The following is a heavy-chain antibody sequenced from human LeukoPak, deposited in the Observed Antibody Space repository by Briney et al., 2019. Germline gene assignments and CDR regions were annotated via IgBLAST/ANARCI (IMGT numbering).Heavy chain of an antibody. CDR2: ISWNSGSI. CDR1: GFTFSTYN. Sequence: GGSLRLSCAASGFTFSTYNMNWVRQAPGKGLEWVSGISWNSGSIGYADSVKGRFTISRDNAKNSLYLQMNSLRAEDTALYYCAKDSDGSGSYPLDYWGQGTLVTVSS. D-gene: IGHD3-10*01. V-gene: IGHV3-9*01. CDR3: AKDSDGSGSYPLDY. J-gene: IGHJ4*02.